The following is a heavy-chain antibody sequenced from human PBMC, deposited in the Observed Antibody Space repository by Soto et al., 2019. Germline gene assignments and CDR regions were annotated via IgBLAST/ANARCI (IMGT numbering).Heavy chain of an antibody. D-gene: IGHD3-3*01. J-gene: IGHJ4*02. V-gene: IGHV3-7*01. CDR3: ARGFYTDY. Sequence: GGSLRLSCEASGFNFSRSWMSWVRQASGKGLEWVANMKEDGSEKYYANSVRSRFTISRDNAKNSVHLQMNSLRVEDTAVYYCARGFYTDYWGQGALVT. CDR2: MKEDGSEK. CDR1: GFNFSRSW.